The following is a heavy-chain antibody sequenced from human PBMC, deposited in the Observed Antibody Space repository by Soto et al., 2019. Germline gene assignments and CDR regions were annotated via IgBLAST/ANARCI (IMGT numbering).Heavy chain of an antibody. CDR1: GGSISSGGYY. CDR2: IYYSGST. V-gene: IGHV4-31*03. D-gene: IGHD3-3*01. CDR3: ARDGPITIFGVAHYGMDV. Sequence: TLFLTCTVSGGSISSGGYYWSWIRQHPGKGLEWIGYIYYSGSTYYNPSLKSRVTISVDTSKNQFSLKLSSVTAADTAVYYCARDGPITIFGVAHYGMDVWGQGTTVTVSS. J-gene: IGHJ6*02.